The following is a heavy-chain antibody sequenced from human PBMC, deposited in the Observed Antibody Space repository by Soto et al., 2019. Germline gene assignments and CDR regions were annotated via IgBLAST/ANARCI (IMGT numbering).Heavy chain of an antibody. V-gene: IGHV4-59*01. CDR1: GGSISSYY. D-gene: IGHD3-22*01. J-gene: IGHJ4*02. Sequence: SEALSVTCSVSGGSISSYYCSWFRQPPGKGLEWIGSIYYRGNTYYSPSLKSRVTISIDTSKNQFSLKLSSVTAADTAVYYCARAGYYYDGFDYWGQGALVTVSS. CDR3: ARAGYYYDGFDY. CDR2: IYYRGNT.